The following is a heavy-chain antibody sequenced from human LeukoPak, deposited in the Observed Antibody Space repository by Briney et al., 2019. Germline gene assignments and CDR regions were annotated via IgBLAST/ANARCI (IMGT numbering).Heavy chain of an antibody. V-gene: IGHV3-7*01. D-gene: IGHD3-10*01. J-gene: IGHJ3*02. CDR1: GFTFSSYW. CDR3: ARAYYGSGSYYAYFGAFDI. Sequence: PGGSLRLSCAASGFTFSSYWMSWVRQAPGKGLEWVANIKQDGSEKYYVDSVKGRFTISRDNAKNSLYLQMNSLRAEDTAVYYCARAYYGSGSYYAYFGAFDIWGQGTMVTVSS. CDR2: IKQDGSEK.